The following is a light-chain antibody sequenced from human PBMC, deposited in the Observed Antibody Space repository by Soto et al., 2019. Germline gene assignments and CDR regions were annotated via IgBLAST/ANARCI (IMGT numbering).Light chain of an antibody. J-gene: IGLJ1*01. CDR3: YSYVGNNNFV. V-gene: IGLV2-8*01. Sequence: QSALTQPPSASGSPGQSVTISCPGTSSDVGGYTYVSWYQQHPGKDPKLMIYEVSKRPSGVPDSFSGTKSGSTASLPVSGIQAEDEAAYDGYSYVGNNNFVSGTGTTVTVL. CDR2: EVS. CDR1: SSDVGGYTY.